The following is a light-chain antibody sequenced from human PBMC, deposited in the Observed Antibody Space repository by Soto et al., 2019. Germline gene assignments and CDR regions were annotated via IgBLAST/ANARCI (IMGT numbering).Light chain of an antibody. CDR2: AVS. Sequence: QSALTQPASVSGSPGQSITISCTGTSSDIGGYNSVSWYQQHPGKAPKLVIYAVSNRPSGVSSRFSGSKSGSAAYLTISGLQADDEAEYYCSSYTSSITPYVFGTGTKVTVL. CDR3: SSYTSSITPYV. V-gene: IGLV2-14*01. CDR1: SSDIGGYNS. J-gene: IGLJ1*01.